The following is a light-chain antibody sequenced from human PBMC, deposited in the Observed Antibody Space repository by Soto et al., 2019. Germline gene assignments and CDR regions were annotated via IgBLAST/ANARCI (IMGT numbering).Light chain of an antibody. Sequence: EIVLKKSPATLSSKKGERATLSCSASQTVNSRLAWYHHKPGQAPRLLIYHTSNRATGIPARFSGSGSGTDFTLTISSLEPEDFAVYYCHQRQSWPRTFGQGTMVDI. V-gene: IGKV3-11*01. CDR1: QTVNSR. J-gene: IGKJ1*01. CDR2: HTS. CDR3: HQRQSWPRT.